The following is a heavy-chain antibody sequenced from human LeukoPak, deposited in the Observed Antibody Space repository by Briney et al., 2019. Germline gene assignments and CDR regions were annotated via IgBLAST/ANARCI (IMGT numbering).Heavy chain of an antibody. CDR1: GFAFNIYT. Sequence: GGSLILSCAASGFAFNIYTINWVRQAPGKGLEWVSSISSTSSDIHYTDSVKGRFTIFRDNTKNSLYLQMDSLRAEDTAVYYCARRGADSTGHQGDFDYWGQGTLVTVSS. CDR2: ISSTSSDI. CDR3: ARRGADSTGHQGDFDY. J-gene: IGHJ4*02. D-gene: IGHD3-22*01. V-gene: IGHV3-21*01.